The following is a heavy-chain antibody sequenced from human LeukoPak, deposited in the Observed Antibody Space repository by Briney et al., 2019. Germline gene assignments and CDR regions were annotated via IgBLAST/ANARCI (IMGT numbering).Heavy chain of an antibody. CDR2: IIPILGTA. V-gene: IGHV1-69*11. J-gene: IGHJ6*04. CDR1: GGTFSSYA. Sequence: SVKVSCKASGGTFSSYAISWVRQAPGQGLEWMGRIIPILGTANYAQKFQGRVTITTDESTSTAYMELSSLRSEDTAVYYCARGSSSPGLPDAVWGKGTTVTVSS. D-gene: IGHD6-6*01. CDR3: ARGSSSPGLPDAV.